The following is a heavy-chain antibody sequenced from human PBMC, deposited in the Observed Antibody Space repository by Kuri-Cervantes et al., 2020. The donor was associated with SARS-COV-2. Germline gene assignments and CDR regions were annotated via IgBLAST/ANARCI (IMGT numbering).Heavy chain of an antibody. V-gene: IGHV4-38-2*02. Sequence: SETLSLTCSVSGYSISSGHCWGWIRQPPGKGLEWIGSVFYDGRTYYNPSLKSRVTVSVDTSKNQFSLKVNSATAADTAVYYCARDLSLATYYDFWSGLYYFDYWGQGILVTVSS. CDR2: VFYDGRT. CDR3: ARDLSLATYYDFWSGLYYFDY. D-gene: IGHD3-3*01. CDR1: GYSISSGHC. J-gene: IGHJ4*02.